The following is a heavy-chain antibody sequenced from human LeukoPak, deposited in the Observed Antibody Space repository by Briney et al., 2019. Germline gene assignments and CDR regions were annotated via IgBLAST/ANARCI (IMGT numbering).Heavy chain of an antibody. V-gene: IGHV4-61*02. Sequence: PSETLSLTCSVSDGSINTISDYWGWVRQPAGKGLEWIGRIYTSGSTTYNPSLKSRVTISVDTSKSQFSLKLSSVTAADTAVYCARARLDIAVAFLDYWGQGTLVTVSS. J-gene: IGHJ4*02. CDR2: IYTSGST. D-gene: IGHD6-19*01. CDR3: ARARLDIAVAFLDY. CDR1: DGSINTISDY.